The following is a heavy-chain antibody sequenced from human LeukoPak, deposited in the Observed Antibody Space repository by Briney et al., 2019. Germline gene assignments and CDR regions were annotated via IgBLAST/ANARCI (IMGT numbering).Heavy chain of an antibody. CDR1: GFTFSSYA. CDR2: ISYDGSNK. J-gene: IGHJ4*02. Sequence: PGGSLRLSCAASGFTFSSYAMHWVRQAPGKGLEWVAVISYDGSNKYYADSVKGRFTIFRDNSKNTLYLQMNSLRAEDTAVYYCARDLERRGEHIDYWGQGTLVTVSS. CDR3: ARDLERRGEHIDY. V-gene: IGHV3-30*04. D-gene: IGHD3-16*01.